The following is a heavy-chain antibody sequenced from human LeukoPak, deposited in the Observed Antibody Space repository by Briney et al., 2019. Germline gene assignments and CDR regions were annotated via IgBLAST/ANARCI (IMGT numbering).Heavy chain of an antibody. V-gene: IGHV3-48*04. D-gene: IGHD6-19*01. CDR3: ARDRQWLEGY. Sequence: GGSLRLSCAASGFTFSSYSMNWVRQAPGKGLEWVSYISSSGSTIYYADSVKGRFTISRDNAKNSLYLQMNSLRAEDTAVYYCARDRQWLEGYWGQGALVTVSS. CDR2: ISSSGSTI. J-gene: IGHJ4*02. CDR1: GFTFSSYS.